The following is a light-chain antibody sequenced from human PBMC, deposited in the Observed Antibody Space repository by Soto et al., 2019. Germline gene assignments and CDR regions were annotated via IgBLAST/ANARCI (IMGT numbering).Light chain of an antibody. CDR1: SSNIGSNT. CDR2: NDN. V-gene: IGLV1-44*01. CDR3: AAWDGSLNGDV. J-gene: IGLJ1*01. Sequence: QSVLTQPPSASGTPGQRVTISCSGSSSNIGSNTVNWYQQLPGTAPKLLIYNDNQRPSGVPDRFPGSRSGTSASLVISGLQSEDEADYYCAAWDGSLNGDVFGTGTKLTVL.